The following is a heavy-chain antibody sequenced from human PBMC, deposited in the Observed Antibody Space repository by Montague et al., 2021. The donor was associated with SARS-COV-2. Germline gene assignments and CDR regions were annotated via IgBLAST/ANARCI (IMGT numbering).Heavy chain of an antibody. J-gene: IGHJ3*02. CDR2: VHYTGST. D-gene: IGHD3-22*01. CDR1: GDSISSYY. CDR3: ARQYYDSSGEDAFDI. Sequence: SETLSLTCEVSGDSISSYYWSWIRQSPGKGLEWIGYVHYTGSTEYNPSLKTRVTLSLDTPRNHFSLKLRSVTAADTAVYYCARQYYDSSGEDAFDIWGQGTMVTVSS. V-gene: IGHV4-59*01.